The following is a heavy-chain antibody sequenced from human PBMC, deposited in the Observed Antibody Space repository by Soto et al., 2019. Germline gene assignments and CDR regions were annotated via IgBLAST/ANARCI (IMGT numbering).Heavy chain of an antibody. CDR3: ARGMAEEQIFYYFDY. J-gene: IGHJ4*02. V-gene: IGHV4-59*01. Sequence: SETLSLTCTVSGGSISSYYWSWIRQPPGKGLEWIGYIYYSGSTNYNPSLKSRVTISVDTSKNQFSLKLSSVTAVDTAVYYCARGMAEEQIFYYFDYWGQGALVTVSS. D-gene: IGHD3-9*01. CDR1: GGSISSYY. CDR2: IYYSGST.